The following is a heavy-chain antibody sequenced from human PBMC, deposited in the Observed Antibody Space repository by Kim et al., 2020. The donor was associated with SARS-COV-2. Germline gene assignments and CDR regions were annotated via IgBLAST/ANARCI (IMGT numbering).Heavy chain of an antibody. V-gene: IGHV4-34*01. J-gene: IGHJ4*02. D-gene: IGHD3-22*01. Sequence: SPSLKSRVTISVDTSKNQFSLKLSSVTAADTAVYYCARGSHYYDSSGYVHWGQGTLVTVSS. CDR3: ARGSHYYDSSGYVH.